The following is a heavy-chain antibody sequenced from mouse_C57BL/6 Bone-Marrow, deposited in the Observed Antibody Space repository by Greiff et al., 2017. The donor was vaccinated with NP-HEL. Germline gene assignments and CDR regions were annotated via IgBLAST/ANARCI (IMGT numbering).Heavy chain of an antibody. CDR1: GYTFTSYW. J-gene: IGHJ2*01. CDR3: ARLDRYFDY. CDR2: IDPPDSET. Sequence: VQLQQPGAELVRPGSSVKLSCKASGYTFTSYWMPWVKQRPIQGLEWIGNIDPPDSETHYNQKFKDKATLTVDKSSSTAYMQLSSLTSEDSAVYYCARLDRYFDYWGQGTTLTVSS. V-gene: IGHV1-52*01.